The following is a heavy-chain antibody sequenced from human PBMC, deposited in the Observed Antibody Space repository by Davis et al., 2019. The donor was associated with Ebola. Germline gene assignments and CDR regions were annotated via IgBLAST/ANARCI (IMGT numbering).Heavy chain of an antibody. V-gene: IGHV4-39*07. CDR2: IYYSGST. CDR3: ARDARQWWELEVGWFDP. CDR1: GGSISSTSYY. D-gene: IGHD2-15*01. J-gene: IGHJ5*02. Sequence: PSETLSLTCTVSGGSISSTSYYWGWIRQPPGKGLEWIGSIYYSGSTYYNPSLKSRVTISVDTSKNQFSLKLSSVTAADTAVYYCARDARQWWELEVGWFDPWGQGTLVTVSS.